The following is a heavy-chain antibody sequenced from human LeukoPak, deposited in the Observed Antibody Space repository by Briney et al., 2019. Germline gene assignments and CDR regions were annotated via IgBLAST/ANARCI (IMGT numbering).Heavy chain of an antibody. CDR3: AKADGSFDY. CDR2: ISWNSGSI. Sequence: GGSLRLSCAASGFTFDDYAMHWVRHAPVKGLEWVSGISWNSGSIGYADSVKGRFTISRDNAKNSLYLQMNSLRAEDTALYYCAKADGSFDYWGQGTLVTVSS. V-gene: IGHV3-9*01. J-gene: IGHJ4*02. D-gene: IGHD1-26*01. CDR1: GFTFDDYA.